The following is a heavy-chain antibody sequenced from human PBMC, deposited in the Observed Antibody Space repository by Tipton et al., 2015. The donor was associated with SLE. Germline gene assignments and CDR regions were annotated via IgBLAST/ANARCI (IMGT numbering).Heavy chain of an antibody. CDR3: ARHRSLEDWLDP. V-gene: IGHV4-39*01. CDR2: INYRGET. Sequence: TLSLTCSVSGYSITNTYYCGWIRQPPGRGLEWIGIINYRGETVHHSSLKSRVTMSIDMSKSQFSLKLNSVTAADTAVYFCARHRSLEDWLDPWGQGRLVTVSS. J-gene: IGHJ5*02. CDR1: GYSITNTYY. D-gene: IGHD3-3*01.